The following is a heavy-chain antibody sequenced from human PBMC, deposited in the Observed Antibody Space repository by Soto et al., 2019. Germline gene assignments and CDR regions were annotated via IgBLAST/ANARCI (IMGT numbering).Heavy chain of an antibody. Sequence: ASVKVSCKASGYTFTSYGISWVRQAPGQGLEWMGWISAYNGNTNYAQKLQGRVTMTTDTSTSTAYMELRSLRSDDTAVYYCARDLDSSSRYRVYSYGTDVRGQGTTVTVSS. CDR1: GYTFTSYG. J-gene: IGHJ6*02. V-gene: IGHV1-18*04. CDR2: ISAYNGNT. CDR3: ARDLDSSSRYRVYSYGTDV. D-gene: IGHD6-13*01.